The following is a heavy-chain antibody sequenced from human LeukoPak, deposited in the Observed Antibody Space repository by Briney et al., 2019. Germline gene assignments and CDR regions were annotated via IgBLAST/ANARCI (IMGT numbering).Heavy chain of an antibody. D-gene: IGHD4-17*01. CDR2: INPNSGGT. CDR1: GYTFTGYY. V-gene: IGHV1-2*02. CDR3: ARDLVFYGDLPYYYMDV. J-gene: IGHJ6*03. Sequence: GASVKVSCKASGYTFTGYYIHWVRQAPGQGLEWMGWINPNSGGTNYAQKFLGRVTMTRDTSISTAYMELSRLRSDDTAVYYCARDLVFYGDLPYYYMDVWGKGTTVTVSS.